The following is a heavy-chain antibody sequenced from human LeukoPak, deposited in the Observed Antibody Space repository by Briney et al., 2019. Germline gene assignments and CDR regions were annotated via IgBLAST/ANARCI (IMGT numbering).Heavy chain of an antibody. D-gene: IGHD3-9*01. CDR3: AKGLIDDWSALDD. J-gene: IGHJ4*02. Sequence: PGGSLRLSCAASGFTFSNYAMTWVRQAPGKGLDWVSAIGGSGGTTYYADSVKGRFTISRDNSKNTLHLQMDSLRAEDTALYYCAKGLIDDWSALDDWGQGTLVTVSS. CDR1: GFTFSNYA. CDR2: IGGSGGTT. V-gene: IGHV3-23*01.